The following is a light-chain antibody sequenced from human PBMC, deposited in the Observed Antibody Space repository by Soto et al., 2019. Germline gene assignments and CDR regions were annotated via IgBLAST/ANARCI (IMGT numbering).Light chain of an antibody. J-gene: IGKJ1*01. V-gene: IGKV3-20*01. Sequence: EIVLTQPPATLSLPPGESATFSCRASQSVSSSYLAWYQQKPGQAPRLLIYGASSRPTGIPDRFTGSGFGTDFTLTISRLEPEDFAVYYCQQYGSSPPTFGQGTKVDIK. CDR1: QSVSSSY. CDR3: QQYGSSPPT. CDR2: GAS.